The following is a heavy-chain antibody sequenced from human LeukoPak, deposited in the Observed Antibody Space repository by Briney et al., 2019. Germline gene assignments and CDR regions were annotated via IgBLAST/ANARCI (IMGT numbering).Heavy chain of an antibody. CDR3: ARGARALMNTLDY. Sequence: GGSLRLSCAASGFTFSEYYMSWIRQAPGKGLEWVSLISSGSSYTNHTDSVKGRFSISRDNTKNSVDLQMISLTAEATAVYYCARGARALMNTLDYWGQGTLVTVSS. D-gene: IGHD3-16*01. CDR1: GFTFSEYY. J-gene: IGHJ4*02. CDR2: ISSGSSYT. V-gene: IGHV3-11*06.